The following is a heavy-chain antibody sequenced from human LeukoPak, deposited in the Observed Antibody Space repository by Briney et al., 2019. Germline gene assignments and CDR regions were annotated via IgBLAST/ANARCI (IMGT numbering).Heavy chain of an antibody. Sequence: SETLSLTCTVSDTSINTYYWSWIRQPAGKGLEWIGQIYTTGTTNYNPSLKSRVTMSIDTSKNQFSLNLRSVTAADTAVYYCAKVAKYYYGSETYFFFDHWGQGTLVTVSS. J-gene: IGHJ4*02. CDR2: IYTTGTT. CDR3: AKVAKYYYGSETYFFFDH. D-gene: IGHD3-10*01. V-gene: IGHV4-4*07. CDR1: DTSINTYY.